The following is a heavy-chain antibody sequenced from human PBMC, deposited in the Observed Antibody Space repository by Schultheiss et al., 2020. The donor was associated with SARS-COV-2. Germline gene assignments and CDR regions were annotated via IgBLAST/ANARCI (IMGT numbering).Heavy chain of an antibody. CDR1: GFTFSSYE. CDR3: AKDYHYDSSDSYYDAFQM. D-gene: IGHD3-22*01. J-gene: IGHJ3*02. CDR2: ISASASRT. Sequence: GESLKISCAASGFTFSSYEMNWVRQAPGKGLEWVSGISASASRTYYADSVRGRFTISRDNSKNTLFLQMSSLRAEDSAIYYCAKDYHYDSSDSYYDAFQMWGQGTLVTVSS. V-gene: IGHV3-23*01.